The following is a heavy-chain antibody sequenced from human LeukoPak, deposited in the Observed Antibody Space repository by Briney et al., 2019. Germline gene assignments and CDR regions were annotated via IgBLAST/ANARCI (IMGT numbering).Heavy chain of an antibody. V-gene: IGHV3-33*01. CDR3: ARDEVYCGGDCYPLY. D-gene: IGHD2-21*02. CDR2: KWYDGSNK. J-gene: IGHJ4*02. Sequence: GGSLRLSCAASGVTFSSYGMHWVRQAPGKGLEWVAVKWYDGSNKYYADSVKGRFTISRDNSKNTLYLQMNSLRAEDTAVYYCARDEVYCGGDCYPLYWGQGTLVTVSS. CDR1: GVTFSSYG.